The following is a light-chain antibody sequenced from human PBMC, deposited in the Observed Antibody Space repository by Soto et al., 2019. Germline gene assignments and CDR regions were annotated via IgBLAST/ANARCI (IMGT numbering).Light chain of an antibody. CDR1: QSVSSY. CDR3: KQRSDWPLT. V-gene: IGKV3-11*01. J-gene: IGKJ4*01. Sequence: EIVLTQSPGTLSLSPGERATLSCRASQSVSSYLAWYQQKPGQAPRLLIYDAYNRATGIPARFSGSGSGTDFTLTIRSLEPEDFAVYYCKQRSDWPLTFGGGTKVDIK. CDR2: DAY.